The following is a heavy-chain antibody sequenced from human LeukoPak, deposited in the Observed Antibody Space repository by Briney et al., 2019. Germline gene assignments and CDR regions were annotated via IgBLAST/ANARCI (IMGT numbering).Heavy chain of an antibody. CDR3: AKDSGSFSFDY. V-gene: IGHV3-23*01. CDR2: ITIGGTTT. J-gene: IGHJ4*02. CDR1: GFTFSRYA. Sequence: EGSLRLSCAASGFTFSRYAMAWVRQGPGKGLEWVSGITIGGTTTYYADSMKGRFTISRDNSKNSVSLQMNSLRAEDSAIYYCAKDSGSFSFDYWGQGALVTVSS. D-gene: IGHD1-26*01.